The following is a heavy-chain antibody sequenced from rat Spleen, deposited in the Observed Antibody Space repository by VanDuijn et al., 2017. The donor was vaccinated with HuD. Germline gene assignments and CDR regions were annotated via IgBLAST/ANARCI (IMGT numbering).Heavy chain of an antibody. V-gene: IGHV5-7*01. Sequence: EVQLVESGGGLVQPGRSLKLSCAASGFTFSDYNMAWVRQAPKKGLEWVATISYDGSSTYYRDSVKGRFTISSYNAKSTLSLQMGRLRSEDTATYYCTRHNLGYGVIDAWGQGASVTVSS. CDR1: GFTFSDYN. CDR2: ISYDGSST. J-gene: IGHJ4*01. D-gene: IGHD4-3*01. CDR3: TRHNLGYGVIDA.